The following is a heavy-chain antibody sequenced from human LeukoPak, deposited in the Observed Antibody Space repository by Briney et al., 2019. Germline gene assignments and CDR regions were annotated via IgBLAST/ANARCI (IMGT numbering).Heavy chain of an antibody. CDR2: IYTSGST. D-gene: IGHD3-10*01. CDR1: GGSISSYY. Sequence: PSETLSLTCTVSGGSISSYYWSWIRQPAGEGLEWIGRIYTSGSTNYNPSLKSRVTMSVDTSKNQFSLKLSSVTAADTAVYYCARDRATMVRGVIEHNWFDPWGQGTLVTVSS. J-gene: IGHJ5*02. CDR3: ARDRATMVRGVIEHNWFDP. V-gene: IGHV4-4*07.